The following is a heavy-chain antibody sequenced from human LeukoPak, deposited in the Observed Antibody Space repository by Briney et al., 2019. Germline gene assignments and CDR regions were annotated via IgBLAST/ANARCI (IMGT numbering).Heavy chain of an antibody. CDR3: ASSPGTTYYYYGMDV. CDR1: GFTFSSYS. J-gene: IGHJ6*02. V-gene: IGHV3-48*02. CDR2: ISSSSSTI. Sequence: GGSLRLSCAASGFTFSSYSMNWVRQAPGKGLEWVSCISSSSSTIYYADSVKGRFTISRDNAKNSLYLQMNSLRDEDTAVYYCASSPGTTYYYYGMDVWGQGTTVTVSS. D-gene: IGHD1-1*01.